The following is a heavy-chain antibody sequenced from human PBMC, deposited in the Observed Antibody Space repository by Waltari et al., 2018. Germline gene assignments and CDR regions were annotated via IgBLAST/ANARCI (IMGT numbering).Heavy chain of an antibody. CDR1: GFTFSSYS. J-gene: IGHJ4*02. CDR2: ISSSSYI. Sequence: EVQLVESGGGLVKPGGSLRLSCAASGFTFSSYSMNWVRQAPGKGREWVSSISSSSYIYYADSVKGRFTISRDNAKNSLYLQMNSLRAEDTAVYYCARAIAARNYWGQGTLVTVSS. CDR3: ARAIAARNY. D-gene: IGHD6-6*01. V-gene: IGHV3-21*01.